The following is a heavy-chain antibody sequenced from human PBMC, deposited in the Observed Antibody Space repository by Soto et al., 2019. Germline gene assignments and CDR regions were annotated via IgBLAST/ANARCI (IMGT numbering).Heavy chain of an antibody. Sequence: PSETLSLTCTVSGGSISSYYWSWIRQPPGKGLEWIGYIYYSGSTNYNPSLKSRVTISVDTSKNQFSLKLSSVTAADTAVYYCARDREGGTGHYGMDVWGRGTTVTVSS. D-gene: IGHD1-1*01. V-gene: IGHV4-59*01. CDR1: GGSISSYY. CDR3: ARDREGGTGHYGMDV. J-gene: IGHJ6*02. CDR2: IYYSGST.